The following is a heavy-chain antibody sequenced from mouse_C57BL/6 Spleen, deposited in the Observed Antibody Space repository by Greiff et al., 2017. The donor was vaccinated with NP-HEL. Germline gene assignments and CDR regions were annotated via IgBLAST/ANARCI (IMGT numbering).Heavy chain of an antibody. CDR1: GFNIKDYY. J-gene: IGHJ4*01. D-gene: IGHD1-1*01. V-gene: IGHV14-1*01. CDR2: IDPEDGDT. CDR3: TTIGATVLEDAMDY. Sequence: EVQLQQPGAELVRPGASVKLSCTASGFNIKDYYMHWVKQRPEQGLEWIGRIDPEDGDTEYAPKFQGKATMTADTSSNTAYLQLSSLTSEDTAVYYCTTIGATVLEDAMDYWGQGTSVTVSS.